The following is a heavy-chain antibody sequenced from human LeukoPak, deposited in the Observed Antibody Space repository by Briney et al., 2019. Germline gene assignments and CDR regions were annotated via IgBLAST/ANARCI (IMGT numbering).Heavy chain of an antibody. D-gene: IGHD3-3*01. Sequence: ESGPTLVNPTQTLTLTCTFSGFSLSTSGVGVGWIRQPPGKALEWLALIYWNDDKRYSPSLKSRLTISKDTSKNQVVLTMTNMDPVDTATYYCAHSILEWLLGEFPYNWFDPWGQGTLVTVSS. V-gene: IGHV2-5*01. J-gene: IGHJ5*02. CDR1: GFSLSTSGVG. CDR2: IYWNDDK. CDR3: AHSILEWLLGEFPYNWFDP.